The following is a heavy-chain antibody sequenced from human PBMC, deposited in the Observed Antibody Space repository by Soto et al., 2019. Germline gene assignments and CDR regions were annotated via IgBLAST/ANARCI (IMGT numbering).Heavy chain of an antibody. CDR1: GYSFTSYW. CDR3: ARPRGYSYGWVSGMDD. J-gene: IGHJ6*02. CDR2: IYPGYSDT. V-gene: IGHV5-51*01. Sequence: GEALKISCKGSGYSFTSYWIRWVRQMPGKGLEGMGVIYPGYSDTRDSPSFQGQVTIPAAKSISTAYLQWSSLKASDTAMYYCARPRGYSYGWVSGMDDWGQGTTVTVSS. D-gene: IGHD5-18*01.